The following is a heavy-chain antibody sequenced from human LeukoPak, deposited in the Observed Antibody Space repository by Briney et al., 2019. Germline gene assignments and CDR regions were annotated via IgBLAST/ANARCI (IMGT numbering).Heavy chain of an antibody. V-gene: IGHV3-48*03. CDR1: GFTFSGYE. Sequence: GGSLRLSCAASGFTFSGYEMNWVRQAPGKGLEWVPYISNTGGTIYHADSVKGRFTISRDNAKSLLYLQMNSLRVEDTAIYYCARDQLPDYWGQGTLVTVSS. D-gene: IGHD1-26*01. CDR2: ISNTGGTI. J-gene: IGHJ4*02. CDR3: ARDQLPDY.